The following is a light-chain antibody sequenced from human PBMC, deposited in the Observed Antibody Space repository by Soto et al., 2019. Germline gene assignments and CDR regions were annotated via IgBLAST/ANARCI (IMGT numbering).Light chain of an antibody. J-gene: IGKJ1*01. CDR3: QQYNRYAVT. CDR1: QSASTF. CDR2: DAS. Sequence: DIQMTQSPSTLSASVGDRVTLTCRASQSASTFLAWYQQKPGQAPKTLIYDASTLQSGVPSRFSASGSGTEFALTISGLQPDDFAVYYCQQYNRYAVTFGQGTKVDIK. V-gene: IGKV1-5*01.